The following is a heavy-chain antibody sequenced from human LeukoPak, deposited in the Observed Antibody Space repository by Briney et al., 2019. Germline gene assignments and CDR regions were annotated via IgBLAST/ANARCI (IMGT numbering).Heavy chain of an antibody. J-gene: IGHJ6*02. D-gene: IGHD6-19*01. V-gene: IGHV3-33*08. CDR3: ARVGGYSSGWYKGNYYYYGMDV. Sequence: GGSLRLSCAASGFTFSDYAMHRVRQGPGKGLEWVAVISFDGSNKYYADSVKGRFTISRDNSKNTLSLQMNSLRAEDTAVYYCARVGGYSSGWYKGNYYYYGMDVWGQGTTVTVSS. CDR2: ISFDGSNK. CDR1: GFTFSDYA.